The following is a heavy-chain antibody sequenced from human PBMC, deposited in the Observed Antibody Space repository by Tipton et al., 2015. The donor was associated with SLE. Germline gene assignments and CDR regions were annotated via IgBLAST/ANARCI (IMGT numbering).Heavy chain of an antibody. J-gene: IGHJ3*02. CDR3: ARGAPITMAPDAFDI. V-gene: IGHV4-59*12. Sequence: TLSLTCTVSGGSISSYYWSWIRQPPGKGLEWTGYIYYSGSTNYNPSLKSRVTISVDTSKNQFSLKLSSVTAADTAVYYCARGAPITMAPDAFDIWGQGTMVTVSS. D-gene: IGHD3-10*01. CDR2: IYYSGST. CDR1: GGSISSYY.